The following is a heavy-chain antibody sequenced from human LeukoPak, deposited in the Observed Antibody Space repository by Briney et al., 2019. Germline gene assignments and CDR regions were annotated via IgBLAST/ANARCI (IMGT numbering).Heavy chain of an antibody. CDR1: GFTFSSYS. D-gene: IGHD6-19*01. Sequence: GGSLRLSCAASGFTFSSYSMNWVRQAPGKGLEWVSSISGSNSYIYYADSMKGRFTISRDNAKNSLYLQMNSLSAEDTAVYYCARDPGGSSGSWGQGTMVTVSS. CDR2: ISGSNSYI. CDR3: ARDPGGSSGS. J-gene: IGHJ3*01. V-gene: IGHV3-21*01.